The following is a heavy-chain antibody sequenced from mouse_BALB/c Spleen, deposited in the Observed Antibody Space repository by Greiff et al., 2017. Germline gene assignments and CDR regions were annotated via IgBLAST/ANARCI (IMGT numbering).Heavy chain of an antibody. J-gene: IGHJ1*01. Sequence: QVQLQQSGPGLVQPSQSLSITCTVSGFSLTSYGVHWVRQSPGKGLEWLGVIWSGGSTDYNAAFISRLSISKDNSKSQVFFKMNSLQADDTAIYYCARNWPYYGLSYWYFDVWGAGTTVTVSS. V-gene: IGHV2-4-1*01. D-gene: IGHD1-1*02. CDR3: ARNWPYYGLSYWYFDV. CDR1: GFSLTSYG. CDR2: IWSGGST.